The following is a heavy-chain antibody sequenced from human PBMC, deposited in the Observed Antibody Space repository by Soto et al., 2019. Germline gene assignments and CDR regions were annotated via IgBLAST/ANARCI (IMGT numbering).Heavy chain of an antibody. CDR3: TAGRVGDTNGMDV. CDR1: GFTFTDAW. J-gene: IGHJ6*02. Sequence: EVQLVESGGDLVKPGGSLRLSCAASGFTFTDAWMNWVRQAPGKGLEWVGRIKGKSHGGTTDYAATVKVRFTIARDDSNNTLYVQMNNLKPEDKDVYYCTAGRVGDTNGMDVWGQGTTVTVSS. V-gene: IGHV3-15*07. CDR2: IKGKSHGGTT. D-gene: IGHD1-26*01.